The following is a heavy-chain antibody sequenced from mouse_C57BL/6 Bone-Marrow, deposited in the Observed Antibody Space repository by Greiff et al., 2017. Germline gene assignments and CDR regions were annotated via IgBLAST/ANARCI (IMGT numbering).Heavy chain of an antibody. Sequence: EVKLMESGPELVKPGASVKMSCKASGYTFTDYNMHWVKQSHGKSLEWIGYINPNNGGTSYNQKFKGKATLTVNKSSSTAYMELRSLTSEDSAVYYCARFFWSYYSNWYFDVWGTGTTVTVSS. CDR2: INPNNGGT. CDR1: GYTFTDYN. CDR3: ARFFWSYYSNWYFDV. D-gene: IGHD2-5*01. J-gene: IGHJ1*03. V-gene: IGHV1-22*01.